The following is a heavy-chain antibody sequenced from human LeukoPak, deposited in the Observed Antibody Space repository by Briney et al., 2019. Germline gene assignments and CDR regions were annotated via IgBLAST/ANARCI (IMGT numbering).Heavy chain of an antibody. CDR2: ISATGSST. D-gene: IGHD4-11*01. Sequence: GGSLRLSCAASGFTFSTYAMTWVRQAPGKGLEWVSAISATGSSTYYADSVKGRFTISRDKSKNTLYLQMNSLRADDTAVYYCASPYRSSRGAFYIWGQGTVVTVSS. J-gene: IGHJ3*02. CDR1: GFTFSTYA. CDR3: ASPYRSSRGAFYI. V-gene: IGHV3-23*01.